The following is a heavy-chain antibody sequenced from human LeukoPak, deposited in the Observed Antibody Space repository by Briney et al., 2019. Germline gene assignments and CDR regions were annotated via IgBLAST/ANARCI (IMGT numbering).Heavy chain of an antibody. CDR1: GGSISSSGYY. D-gene: IGHD2-15*01. CDR3: ARVRCSTSSCYPEYFQH. Sequence: PSETLSLTCTVSGGSISSSGYYWGWIRQPPGKGLEWIGSIHYSGTTYYNASLMSRVTISVDTSKNQFSLKLRSVTAADTAVYYCARVRCSTSSCYPEYFQHWGQGTLVTVSS. CDR2: IHYSGTT. J-gene: IGHJ1*01. V-gene: IGHV4-39*07.